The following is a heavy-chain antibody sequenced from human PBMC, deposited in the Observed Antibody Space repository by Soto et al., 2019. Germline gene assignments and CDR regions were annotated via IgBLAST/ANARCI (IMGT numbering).Heavy chain of an antibody. V-gene: IGHV3-21*01. Sequence: GGSLRLSCAASGFTFSRYRMNWVRQAPGKGLEWVSSIFSISSYIYYADSVKGGFTISRDNANNSLYLQMNSLRAEDTAVYYCARATSFLNGWYRYLVDYWGQGTLVTVSS. J-gene: IGHJ4*02. CDR3: ARATSFLNGWYRYLVDY. CDR1: GFTFSRYR. CDR2: IFSISSYI. D-gene: IGHD6-19*01.